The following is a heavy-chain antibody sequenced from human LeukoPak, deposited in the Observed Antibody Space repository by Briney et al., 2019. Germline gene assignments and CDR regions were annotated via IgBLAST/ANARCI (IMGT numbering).Heavy chain of an antibody. CDR3: ARHRRSSSWYLVDY. Sequence: SETLSLTCTVSGGSISSYYWSWIRQPPGKGLEWIGYIYYSGSTNYNPSLKSRVTISVDTSKNQFSLKLSSVTAADTAMYYCARHRRSSSWYLVDYWGQGTLVTVSS. V-gene: IGHV4-59*08. CDR1: GGSISSYY. CDR2: IYYSGST. D-gene: IGHD6-13*01. J-gene: IGHJ4*02.